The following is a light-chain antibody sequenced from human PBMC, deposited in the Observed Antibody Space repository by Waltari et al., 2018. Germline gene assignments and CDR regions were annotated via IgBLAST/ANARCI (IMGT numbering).Light chain of an antibody. V-gene: IGKV1-5*03. CDR3: QQYESLPT. Sequence: DIQMTQSPSTLSASVGDRVTMTCRASHSIKSWLAWYQQKPGEAPQLIRYNASVLKSGVPSRFSGGGSGTEFTLTITRVQPADFATYYCQQYESLPTFGQGTKV. CDR2: NAS. CDR1: HSIKSW. J-gene: IGKJ1*01.